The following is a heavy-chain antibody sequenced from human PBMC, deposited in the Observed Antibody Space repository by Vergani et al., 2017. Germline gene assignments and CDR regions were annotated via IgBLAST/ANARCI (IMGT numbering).Heavy chain of an antibody. D-gene: IGHD2-15*01. J-gene: IGHJ6*02. V-gene: IGHV3-33*01. CDR3: ARDGSVVVAASYGMDV. CDR1: GFTFSSYG. CDR2: IWYDGSNK. Sequence: QVQLVESGGGVVQPGRSLRLSCAASGFTFSSYGMHWVRQAPGKGLEWVAVIWYDGSNKHYADSVKGRFTISRDNSKNTLYLQMNSLRAEDTAVYYCARDGSVVVAASYGMDVWGQGTTVTVSS.